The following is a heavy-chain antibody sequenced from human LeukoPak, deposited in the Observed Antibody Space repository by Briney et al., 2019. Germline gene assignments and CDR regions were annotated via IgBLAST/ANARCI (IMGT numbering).Heavy chain of an antibody. CDR2: IWYDGSNK. Sequence: PGGSLRLSCAASGFTFSSYGMHWVRQAPGKGLEWVAVIWYDGSNKYYADSVKGRFTISRDNSKNTLYLQMNSLRAKDTAVYYCAKGRTYYYDSSGYPDAFDIWGQGTMVTVSS. CDR3: AKGRTYYYDSSGYPDAFDI. D-gene: IGHD3-22*01. V-gene: IGHV3-33*06. CDR1: GFTFSSYG. J-gene: IGHJ3*02.